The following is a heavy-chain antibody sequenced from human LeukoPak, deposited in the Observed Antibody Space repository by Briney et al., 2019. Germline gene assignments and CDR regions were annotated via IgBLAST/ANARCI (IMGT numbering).Heavy chain of an antibody. CDR2: IKSKTDGGTT. Sequence: GGSLRLSCAASGFTFSNASMSWVRQAPGKGLEWVGRIKSKTDGGTTDYAAPVKGRFTISRDDSKNTLYLQMNSLKTEDTAVYYCTTEPGIAVAGTFDYWGQGTLVTVSS. J-gene: IGHJ4*02. CDR1: GFTFSNAS. D-gene: IGHD6-19*01. CDR3: TTEPGIAVAGTFDY. V-gene: IGHV3-15*01.